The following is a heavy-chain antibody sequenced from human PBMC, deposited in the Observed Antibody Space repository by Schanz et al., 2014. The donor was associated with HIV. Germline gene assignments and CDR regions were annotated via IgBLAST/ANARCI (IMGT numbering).Heavy chain of an antibody. V-gene: IGHV3-23*01. D-gene: IGHD6-19*01. J-gene: IGHJ4*02. CDR1: GFTFSSYA. CDR3: SKATSGSRGWYTGSD. CDR2: ISGSDGDT. Sequence: EVQLLESGGGLVQPGGSLRLSCAASGFTFSSYAMTWVRQAPGKGLDWVSTISGSDGDTYYADSVKGRFTISRDNSKNILYLQMNSLRAEDTALYYCSKATSGSRGWYTGSDWGQGTLVTVSS.